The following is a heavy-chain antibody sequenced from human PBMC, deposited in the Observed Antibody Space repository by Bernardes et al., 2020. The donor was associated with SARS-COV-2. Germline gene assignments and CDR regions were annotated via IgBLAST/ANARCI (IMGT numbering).Heavy chain of an antibody. J-gene: IGHJ6*02. CDR3: AIMMVGPTNYYYYYGMDV. Sequence: SMKVSCKTSGYTFTAYDISWVRQATGQGLEWMGWLSPNSGNTGYAQKFQGRLTMTRDTSISTAYMELTSLTSDDTAIYFCAIMMVGPTNYYYYYGMDVWGQGTTVTVSS. CDR2: LSPNSGNT. D-gene: IGHD1-26*01. CDR1: GYTFTAYD. V-gene: IGHV1-8*01.